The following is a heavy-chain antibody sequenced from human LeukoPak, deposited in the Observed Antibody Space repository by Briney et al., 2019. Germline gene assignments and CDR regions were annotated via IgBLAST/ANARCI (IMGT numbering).Heavy chain of an antibody. CDR3: ARGSSGYSYYFDY. CDR2: ISYDGSIK. Sequence: GGSLRLSCAASGFTLTSYAMHWARQAPGKGVEWVAVISYDGSIKYYADSVKGRFTISRDNSETTLYLQMNSLRAEDTAVYYCARGSSGYSYYFDYWGQGTLVSVSS. V-gene: IGHV3-30-3*01. D-gene: IGHD3-22*01. CDR1: GFTLTSYA. J-gene: IGHJ4*02.